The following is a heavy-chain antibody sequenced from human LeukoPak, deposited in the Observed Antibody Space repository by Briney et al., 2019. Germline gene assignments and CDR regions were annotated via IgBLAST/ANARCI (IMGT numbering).Heavy chain of an antibody. CDR3: ARDQGSHFDY. CDR2: IYSGGIT. Sequence: GGSLRLSCAASGFTVSSNYMSWVRQAPGKGLEWVSVIYSGGITYYADSVKGRFTISRDNSKNTLNLQMNSLRAEDTAVYYCARDQGSHFDYWGQGTLVTVSS. CDR1: GFTVSSNY. V-gene: IGHV3-66*02. D-gene: IGHD6-13*01. J-gene: IGHJ4*02.